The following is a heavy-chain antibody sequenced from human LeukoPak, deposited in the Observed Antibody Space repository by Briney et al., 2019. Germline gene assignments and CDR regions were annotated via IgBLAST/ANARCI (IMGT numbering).Heavy chain of an antibody. CDR1: TNTFSSV. CDR3: AKDRRGDPNYFDY. Sequence: GRSLSLSCAASTNTFSSVHWVRQAPGKGLEWVGVISYDGSKKYYADSVKGRFTISRDNSKNTLYLQMNSLRAEDTAVYYCAKDRRGDPNYFDYWGQGTLVTVSS. CDR2: ISYDGSKK. D-gene: IGHD2-21*01. J-gene: IGHJ4*02. V-gene: IGHV3-30*18.